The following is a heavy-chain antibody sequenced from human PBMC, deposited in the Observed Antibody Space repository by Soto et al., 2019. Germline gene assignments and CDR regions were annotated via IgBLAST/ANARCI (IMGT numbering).Heavy chain of an antibody. V-gene: IGHV4-34*01. Sequence: QVQLQQWGAGLLNPSETLSLNCAVYGGSFYWTWIRQPPGKGLEWIVVISHSGSTNYNPSLKSRVSISIDRSKSQVYLKVYSVNAADTAVYYCAKEGSKYDYTVDVWGQGTTITVSS. CDR2: ISHSGST. CDR3: AKEGSKYDYTVDV. CDR1: GGSFY. D-gene: IGHD4-4*01. J-gene: IGHJ6*02.